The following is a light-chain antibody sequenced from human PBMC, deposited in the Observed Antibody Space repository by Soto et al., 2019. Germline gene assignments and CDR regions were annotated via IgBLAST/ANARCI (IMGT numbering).Light chain of an antibody. J-gene: IGLJ3*02. CDR2: AVS. Sequence: QSVLTQPRSVSGSPGQSVTISCTGTNSDVGGYNSVSWYHQLPGKAPKLMISAVSQRPSGVPDRFSGSKSGNTASLTISGLQADDEADYFCYSYTASDLWVFGGGTKVTVL. CDR1: NSDVGGYNS. CDR3: YSYTASDLWV. V-gene: IGLV2-11*01.